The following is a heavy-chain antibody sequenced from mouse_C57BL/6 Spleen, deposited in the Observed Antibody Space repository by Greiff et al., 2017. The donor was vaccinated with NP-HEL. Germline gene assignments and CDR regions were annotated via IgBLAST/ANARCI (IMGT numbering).Heavy chain of an antibody. D-gene: IGHD2-1*01. CDR1: GYAFTNYL. CDR2: INPGSGGT. J-gene: IGHJ4*01. CDR3: ARGVYREAMDY. Sequence: QVQLQQSGAELVRPGTSVKVSCKASGYAFTNYLIEWVKQRPGQGLEWIGVINPGSGGTNYNEKFKGKATLTADKSSSTAYMQLSSLTSEDSAVYFCARGVYREAMDYWGQGTSVTVSS. V-gene: IGHV1-54*01.